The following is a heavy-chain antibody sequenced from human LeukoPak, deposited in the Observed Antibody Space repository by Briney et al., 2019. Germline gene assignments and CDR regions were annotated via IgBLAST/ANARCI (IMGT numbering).Heavy chain of an antibody. Sequence: GGSLRLSCAASGFTFSTYAMSWVRQAPGKGLEWVSTISGNGGGTYYADSVKGRFTISRDNSNNSLYLHLHSLRAEDTAVYNCAKDGLWFGESQFYFDYWGQGTLVTVSS. V-gene: IGHV3-23*01. CDR3: AKDGLWFGESQFYFDY. D-gene: IGHD3-10*01. CDR2: ISGNGGGT. CDR1: GFTFSTYA. J-gene: IGHJ4*02.